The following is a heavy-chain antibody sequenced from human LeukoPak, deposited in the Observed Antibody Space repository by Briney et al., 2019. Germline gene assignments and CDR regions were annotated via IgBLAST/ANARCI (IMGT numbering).Heavy chain of an antibody. V-gene: IGHV3-48*03. CDR2: ISSSGSTI. D-gene: IGHD2-8*01. CDR1: GFTFSSYE. Sequence: GGSLRLSCAASGFTFSSYEMNWVRQAPGKGLEWVSYISSSGSTIYYADSVKGRFTISRDNAKNSLYLQMNSLRAEDTAVYYCARGYCTNGVCCHDYWGQGTLVTVSS. CDR3: ARGYCTNGVCCHDY. J-gene: IGHJ4*02.